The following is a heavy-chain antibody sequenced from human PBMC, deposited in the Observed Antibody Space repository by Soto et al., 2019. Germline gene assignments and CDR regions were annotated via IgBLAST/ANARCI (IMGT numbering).Heavy chain of an antibody. J-gene: IGHJ5*01. Sequence: TLSLTCTVSGYSFTIVEYYFSLIRHPPVNVLECIGYIYYSGNTNYSHSLKSRVAISLDTSHNQFSMKLSSVTAADTAVYFCARIPLDTYMNYWLEHWGKGTMVTVSS. D-gene: IGHD2-2*02. CDR2: IYYSGNT. CDR1: GYSFTIVEYY. V-gene: IGHV4-61*08. CDR3: ARIPLDTYMNYWLEH.